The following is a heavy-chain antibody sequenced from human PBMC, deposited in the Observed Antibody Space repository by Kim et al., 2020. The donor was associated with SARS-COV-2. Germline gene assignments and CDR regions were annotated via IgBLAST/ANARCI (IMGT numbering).Heavy chain of an antibody. CDR2: KTVGGTA. Sequence: KTVGGTAESEAPVKGRFTISRDDSKNTLYLQMNSLNTEDTAVYYCTTLDDWGQGTLVTVSS. V-gene: IGHV3-15*01. CDR3: TTLDD. J-gene: IGHJ4*02.